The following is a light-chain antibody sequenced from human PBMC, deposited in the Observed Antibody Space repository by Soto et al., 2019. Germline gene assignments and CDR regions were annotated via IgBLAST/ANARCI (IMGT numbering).Light chain of an antibody. CDR1: SSDVGSYNL. Sequence: QSVLTQPASVSGSPGQSITISCTGTSSDVGSYNLVSWYQQHPGKAPKLMIYEVSKRPSGVSNRFSGSKSGNTASLTISGLQAEDEADYYCCSYAGSSGGVFGGGTKLTVL. J-gene: IGLJ2*01. V-gene: IGLV2-23*02. CDR2: EVS. CDR3: CSYAGSSGGV.